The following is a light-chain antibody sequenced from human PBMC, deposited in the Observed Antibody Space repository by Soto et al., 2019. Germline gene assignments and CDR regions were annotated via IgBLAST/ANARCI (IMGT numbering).Light chain of an antibody. V-gene: IGKV1-5*01. CDR3: QQYNNYPYT. CDR1: QSLSSR. Sequence: DIQVTQSPSSLSASVGDRVTISCRASQSLSSRLAWYQQKPGKAPKLLIYDAYSLESGVPSRFSGSGSGTEFTLTISSLQPDDFATYYCQQYNNYPYTFGQGTRLEI. CDR2: DAY. J-gene: IGKJ5*01.